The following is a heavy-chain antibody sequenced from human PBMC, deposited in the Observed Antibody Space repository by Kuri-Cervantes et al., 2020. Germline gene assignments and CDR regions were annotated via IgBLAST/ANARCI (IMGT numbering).Heavy chain of an antibody. V-gene: IGHV3-9*01. J-gene: IGHJ4*02. D-gene: IGHD3-22*01. CDR2: ISWNSGSI. CDR3: AKDYYYDSSGYFDY. CDR1: GFTFSSYG. Sequence: SLKISCAASGFTFSSYGMHWVRQAPGKGLEWVSGISWNSGSIGYADSVKGRFTISRDNAKNSLYLQMNSLRAEDTAVYYCAKDYYYDSSGYFDYWGQGTLVTVSS.